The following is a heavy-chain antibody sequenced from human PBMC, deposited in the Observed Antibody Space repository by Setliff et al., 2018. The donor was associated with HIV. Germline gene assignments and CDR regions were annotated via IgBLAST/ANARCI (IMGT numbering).Heavy chain of an antibody. CDR2: IIPIFGTA. J-gene: IGHJ4*02. CDR1: GGSFSSYA. D-gene: IGHD3-9*01. CDR3: ARAGRPYDILTGYYSWYFDY. V-gene: IGHV1-69*13. Sequence: AASVKVSCKASGGSFSSYAISWVRQAPGQGLEWMGGIIPIFGTADYAQMFQGRVTITADESTSTAYMELSSLRSEDTAIYYCARAGRPYDILTGYYSWYFDYWGQGTLVTVS.